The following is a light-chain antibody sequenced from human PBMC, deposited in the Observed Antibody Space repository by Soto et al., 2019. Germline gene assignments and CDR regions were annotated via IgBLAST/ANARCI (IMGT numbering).Light chain of an antibody. CDR3: QVWDSSSDVV. Sequence: SYELTQPPSVSVAPGKTARITCGGNNIGCKSVHWYQQKPGQAPVLVIYYDSDRPSGIPERFSGSNSGNTATLTISRVEAGDEADYYCQVWDSSSDVVFGGGTKLTVL. V-gene: IGLV3-21*04. J-gene: IGLJ2*01. CDR1: NIGCKS. CDR2: YDS.